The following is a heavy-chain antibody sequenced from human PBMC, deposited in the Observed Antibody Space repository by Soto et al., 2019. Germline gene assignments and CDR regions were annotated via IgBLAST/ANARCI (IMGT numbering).Heavy chain of an antibody. D-gene: IGHD2-21*01. CDR1: GDSISRGGYY. V-gene: IGHV4-31*03. Sequence: HVQLQESGPGLVKPSQTLSLTCTVSGDSISRGGYYWNWIRQHPRKGLEWIGYIYHSGSTNYNPSLKSRVTISVDTSKNQLSLELRNVTAADTAVYYCARDGAGAYGLGWFDPWGQGILVNVSS. CDR2: IYHSGST. J-gene: IGHJ5*02. CDR3: ARDGAGAYGLGWFDP.